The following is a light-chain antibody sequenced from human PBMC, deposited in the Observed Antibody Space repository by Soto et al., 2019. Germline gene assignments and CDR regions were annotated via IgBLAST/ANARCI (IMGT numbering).Light chain of an antibody. CDR3: AAWDDSLSGQV. J-gene: IGLJ1*01. Sequence: QSVLTQPPSASGTPGQRVTIPCSGSSSNIGSNYVYWYQQLPGTAPKLLIYRNNQRPSGVPDRFSGSKSGTSASLAISGLRSEDEADYYCAAWDDSLSGQVFGTGTKSPS. CDR1: SSNIGSNY. CDR2: RNN. V-gene: IGLV1-47*01.